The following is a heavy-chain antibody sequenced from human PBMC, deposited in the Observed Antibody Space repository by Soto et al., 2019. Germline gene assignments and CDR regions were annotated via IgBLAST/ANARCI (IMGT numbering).Heavy chain of an antibody. V-gene: IGHV1-3*05. J-gene: IGHJ4*02. CDR1: GYTFTGYA. CDR3: VRAVAVAADCDY. Sequence: QVQLVQSGAEEKKPGASVKVSCKASGYTFTGYAMHWVRQAPGQRIEWMGWINAGNGNTKYSQKFQGRVTITRDTSASTAYMGLSSLRSEDTAVYYCVRAVAVAADCDYWGQGTLVTVSS. D-gene: IGHD6-19*01. CDR2: INAGNGNT.